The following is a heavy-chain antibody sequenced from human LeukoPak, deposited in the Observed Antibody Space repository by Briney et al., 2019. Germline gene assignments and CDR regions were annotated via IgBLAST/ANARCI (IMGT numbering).Heavy chain of an antibody. Sequence: PSETLSLTCAVYGGSFSGYYWSWIRQPPGKGLEWIGEINHSGSTNYNPSLKSRVTISVDTSKNQFSLKLSSVTAADTAVYYCARHVAARRGYYYYMDVWGKGTTVTVSS. J-gene: IGHJ6*03. CDR1: GGSFSGYY. V-gene: IGHV4-34*01. CDR3: ARHVAARRGYYYYMDV. CDR2: INHSGST. D-gene: IGHD6-6*01.